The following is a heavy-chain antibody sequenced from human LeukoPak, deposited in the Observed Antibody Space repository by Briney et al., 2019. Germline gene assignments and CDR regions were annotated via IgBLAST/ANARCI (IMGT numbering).Heavy chain of an antibody. CDR1: GGSISSSSYY. CDR3: ARVRRISSRITGTNRWFDP. V-gene: IGHV4-39*01. Sequence: SETLSLTCTVSGGSISSSSYYWGWIRQPPGKGLEWFGSIYYSGSTYYNPSLKSRVTISVDTSKNQFSLKLSSVTAADTAVYYCARVRRISSRITGTNRWFDPWGQGTLVTVSS. D-gene: IGHD1-20*01. CDR2: IYYSGST. J-gene: IGHJ5*02.